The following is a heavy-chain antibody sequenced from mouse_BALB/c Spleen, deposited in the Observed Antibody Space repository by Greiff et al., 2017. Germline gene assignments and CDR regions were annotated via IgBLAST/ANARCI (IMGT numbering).Heavy chain of an antibody. CDR3: ARPSEGPLLRYAMDY. D-gene: IGHD1-1*01. Sequence: EVKLMESGAELVKPGASVKLSCTASGFNIKDTYMHWVKQRPEQGLEWIGRIDPANGNTKYDPKFQGKATITADTSSNTAYLQLSSLTSEDTAVYYCARPSEGPLLRYAMDYWGQGTSVTVSS. CDR1: GFNIKDTY. V-gene: IGHV14-3*02. J-gene: IGHJ4*01. CDR2: IDPANGNT.